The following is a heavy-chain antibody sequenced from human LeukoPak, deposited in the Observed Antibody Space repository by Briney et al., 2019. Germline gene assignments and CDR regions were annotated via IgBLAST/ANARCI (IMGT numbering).Heavy chain of an antibody. V-gene: IGHV4-4*09. CDR3: ARAPGGRVRSRYYYYMDV. Sequence: SETLSLTCTVSGGSISCYYWSWIRQPPGKGLEWIGYIYTSGSTNYNPSLKSRVTISVDTSKNQFSLKLSSVTAADTAVYYCARAPGGRVRSRYYYYMDVWGKGTTVTVSS. CDR1: GGSISCYY. D-gene: IGHD4/OR15-4a*01. J-gene: IGHJ6*03. CDR2: IYTSGST.